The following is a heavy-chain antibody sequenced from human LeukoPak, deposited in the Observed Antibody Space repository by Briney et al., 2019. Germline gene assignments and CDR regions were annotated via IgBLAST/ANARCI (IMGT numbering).Heavy chain of an antibody. CDR2: ISGSGGST. D-gene: IGHD3-22*01. CDR1: GFTVSSNY. Sequence: PGGSLRLSCAASGFTVSSNYMSWVRQAPGKGLEWVSAISGSGGSTYYADSVKGRFTISRDNSKNTLYLQMNSLRAEDTAVYYCAKSHSSGYYYGIYYFDYWGQGTLVTVSS. V-gene: IGHV3-23*01. CDR3: AKSHSSGYYYGIYYFDY. J-gene: IGHJ4*02.